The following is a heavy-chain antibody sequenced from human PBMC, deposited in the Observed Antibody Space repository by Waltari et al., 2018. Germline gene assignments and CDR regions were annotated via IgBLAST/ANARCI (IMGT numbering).Heavy chain of an antibody. CDR1: GGSFSGSY. CDR2: INHSGRT. V-gene: IGHV4-34*01. Sequence: QVQLQQWGAGLLKPSETLSLTCVVSGGSFSGSYCSWIRQPPGKGLEWIGEINHSGRTNYNPSLKSRVTISIDTSKIQFSLKLRSVTVADTAVYYCARANTIFGVIRTWYYMDVWGKGTPVTVSS. J-gene: IGHJ6*03. D-gene: IGHD3-3*01. CDR3: ARANTIFGVIRTWYYMDV.